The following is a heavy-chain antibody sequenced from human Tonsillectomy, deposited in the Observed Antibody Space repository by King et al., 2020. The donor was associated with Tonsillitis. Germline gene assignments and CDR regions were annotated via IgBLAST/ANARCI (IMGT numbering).Heavy chain of an antibody. D-gene: IGHD2-15*01. J-gene: IGHJ4*02. Sequence: QLVQSGGGLVQPGRSLRLSCAASGFTFDDYAMHCVRQAPGKGLDGVAGLSWDSVSIGYADSVKGRFTISRDNAKNSLYLQMNSLRAEDTALYYCAKGRYCSGGSCPIGDYWGQGTLVTVSS. CDR1: GFTFDDYA. V-gene: IGHV3-9*01. CDR3: AKGRYCSGGSCPIGDY. CDR2: LSWDSVSI.